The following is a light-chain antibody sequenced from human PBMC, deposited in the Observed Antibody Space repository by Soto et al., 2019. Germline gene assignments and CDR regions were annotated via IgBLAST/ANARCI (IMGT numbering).Light chain of an antibody. CDR2: GAS. CDR1: QGVSSR. Sequence: DIVMTQSPVTLSLSPGERATLSCRASQGVSSRLACYQHKPGQAPRLLISGASNRATGIPDRFSGSGSGTDFTLTISRLEPEDFALYYRQHYSGSPITFGQGTRLEIK. V-gene: IGKV3-20*01. J-gene: IGKJ5*01. CDR3: QHYSGSPIT.